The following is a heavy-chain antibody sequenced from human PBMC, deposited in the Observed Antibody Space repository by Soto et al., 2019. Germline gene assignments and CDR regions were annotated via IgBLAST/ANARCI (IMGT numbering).Heavy chain of an antibody. CDR1: GDSVSSNIVT. V-gene: IGHV6-1*01. Sequence: PSQTLSLTCAISGDSVSSNIVTWDWIRQSPSRGPEWLGRTYYRSQWFNDYAVSVKSRMTINADTSKNQFSLQLNYVTPEDTAVYYCARLIGTSWFVGWGQGTPVPSPQ. J-gene: IGHJ4*02. CDR3: ARLIGTSWFVG. CDR2: TYYRSQWFN. D-gene: IGHD6-13*01.